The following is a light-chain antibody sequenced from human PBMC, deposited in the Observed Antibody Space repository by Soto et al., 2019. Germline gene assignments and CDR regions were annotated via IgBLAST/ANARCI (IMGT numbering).Light chain of an antibody. CDR3: QQYNSYST. V-gene: IGKV1-5*01. J-gene: IGKJ1*01. CDR1: QSISSW. CDR2: HAS. Sequence: IHMTHSPSTLSASVLYRVTITFRASQSISSWLAWYQQKPGKAPKLLIYHASSLESGVPSRFSGSGSGTEFTLTISSLQPDDSATYYCQQYNSYSTFGQGTKMDIK.